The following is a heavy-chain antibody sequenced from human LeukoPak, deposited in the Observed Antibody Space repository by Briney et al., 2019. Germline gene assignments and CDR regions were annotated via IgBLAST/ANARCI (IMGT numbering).Heavy chain of an antibody. CDR3: AKDRTVGASYWYFDL. J-gene: IGHJ2*01. CDR1: GFTVSSNY. D-gene: IGHD1-26*01. Sequence: GGSLRLSCAASGFTVSSNYMSWVRQAPGKGLEWVSVIYSGGSTYYADSVKGQFTISRDSSKNTLFLHMNTLRAEDTAIYYCAKDRTVGASYWYFDLWGRGTLVTVSS. V-gene: IGHV3-53*01. CDR2: IYSGGST.